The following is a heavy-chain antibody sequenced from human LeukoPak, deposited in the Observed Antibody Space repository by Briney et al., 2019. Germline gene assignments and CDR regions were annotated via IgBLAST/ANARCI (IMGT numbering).Heavy chain of an antibody. CDR3: ARSTDSSAPYYYYHMDV. CDR1: GYTFASYD. CDR2: MNPNSGNT. D-gene: IGHD6-6*01. V-gene: IGHV1-8*01. Sequence: GASVKVSCKASGYTFASYDINWVRQAPGHRLECMGWMNPNSGNTGYAQKFQGRVNMTRDTSINTAYMELSNLRTEDTAVYYCARSTDSSAPYYYYHMDVWGEGTTVTVSS. J-gene: IGHJ6*03.